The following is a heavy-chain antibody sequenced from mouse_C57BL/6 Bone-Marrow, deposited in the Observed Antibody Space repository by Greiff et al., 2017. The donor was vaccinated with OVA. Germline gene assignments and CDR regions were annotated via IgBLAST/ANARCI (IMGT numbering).Heavy chain of an antibody. Sequence: EVKLVESGGGLVKPGGSLKLSCAASGFTFSDYGMHWVRQAPEKGLEWVAYISSGSSTIYYADTVKGRFTISRDNAKNTLFLQMTSLRSEDTARYDCERALRRFLYYAMDYWGQGTAVTVSS. CDR3: ERALRRFLYYAMDY. J-gene: IGHJ4*01. CDR2: ISSGSSTI. CDR1: GFTFSDYG. V-gene: IGHV5-17*01. D-gene: IGHD1-1*01.